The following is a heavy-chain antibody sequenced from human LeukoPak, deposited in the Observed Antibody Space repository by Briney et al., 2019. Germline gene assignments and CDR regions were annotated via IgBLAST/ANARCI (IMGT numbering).Heavy chain of an antibody. CDR1: GFTVSSNY. D-gene: IGHD3-10*01. CDR3: ASSDFGSGSFSY. J-gene: IGHJ4*02. Sequence: GGSLRLSCAASGFTVSSNYTSWVRQAPGKGLEWVSVIYSGGSTYYADSVKGRFTISRDNSKNTLYLQMNSLRAEDTAVYYCASSDFGSGSFSYWGQGTLVTVSS. V-gene: IGHV3-66*01. CDR2: IYSGGST.